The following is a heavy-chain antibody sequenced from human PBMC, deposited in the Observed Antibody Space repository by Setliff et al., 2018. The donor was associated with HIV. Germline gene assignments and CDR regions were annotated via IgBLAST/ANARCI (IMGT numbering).Heavy chain of an antibody. V-gene: IGHV3-23*01. CDR1: GFTFSRHS. CDR3: LPGVNIEH. CDR2: ITGAGDKM. D-gene: IGHD3-10*01. J-gene: IGHJ4*02. Sequence: GGSLRLSCVASGFTFSRHSLNWVRQAPGRGLEWVSSITGAGDKMVYGDSVKGRFSVSRVNSNNTLFLQMSNLTVEDSARYYCLPGVNIEHWGQGTLVTVSS.